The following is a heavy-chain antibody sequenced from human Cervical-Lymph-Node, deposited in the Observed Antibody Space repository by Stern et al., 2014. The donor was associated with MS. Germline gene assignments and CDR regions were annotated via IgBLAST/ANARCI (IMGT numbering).Heavy chain of an antibody. CDR2: LIPIFGTA. D-gene: IGHD6-19*01. V-gene: IGHV1-69*01. CDR1: GGTFSSYA. CDR3: ASGYSSRRVQGLNDY. Sequence: QLVQSGAEVKKPGSSVKVSCKASGGTFSSYAISWVRQAPGHGLEWMGGLIPIFGTANYAQKFQGRVTITADESTSTAYMELSSLRSEDTAVYYCASGYSSRRVQGLNDYWGQGTLVTVSS. J-gene: IGHJ4*02.